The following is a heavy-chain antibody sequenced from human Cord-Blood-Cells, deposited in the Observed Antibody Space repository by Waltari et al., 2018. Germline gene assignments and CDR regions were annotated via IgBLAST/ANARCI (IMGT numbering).Heavy chain of an antibody. Sequence: QVQLVESGGGVVQPGRSLRLSCAASGFTFSSYAMHWVHQVPGKGLEWVAVISYDGSNKYYADSVKGRFTISRDNSKNTLYLQMNSLRAEDTAVYYCARDRAQRYYYGSGLFDYWGQGTLVTVSS. CDR3: ARDRAQRYYYGSGLFDY. CDR2: ISYDGSNK. J-gene: IGHJ4*02. D-gene: IGHD3-10*01. V-gene: IGHV3-30*04. CDR1: GFTFSSYA.